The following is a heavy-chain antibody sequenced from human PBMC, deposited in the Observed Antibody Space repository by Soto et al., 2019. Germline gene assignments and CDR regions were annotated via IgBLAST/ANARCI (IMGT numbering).Heavy chain of an antibody. CDR1: GYSFTTYW. Sequence: EVQLVQSGAEVKKPGESLKISCKGSGYSFTTYWIGWVRQMPGKGLEWMGVIYPGDSDIRFSPSFQGQVTISADMSLSTAYLQWGILRVSDTAMYYCARQAYHYDTNSFGYWGQGALFTVSS. CDR3: ARQAYHYDTNSFGY. D-gene: IGHD3-22*01. V-gene: IGHV5-51*01. J-gene: IGHJ4*02. CDR2: IYPGDSDI.